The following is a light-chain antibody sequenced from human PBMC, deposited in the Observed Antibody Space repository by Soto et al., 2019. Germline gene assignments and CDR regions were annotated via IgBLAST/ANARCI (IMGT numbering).Light chain of an antibody. CDR2: EVT. J-gene: IGLJ3*02. Sequence: QSVLTQPPSASGSPGRSVTISCTGTSSDVGGYDYVSWFQQHPGKAPKLIIYEVTKRPSGVPDRFSASKSGNTASLTVSGLQAEAEAEYYCSSFVAGNNYWVFGGGTKVTVL. CDR1: SSDVGGYDY. V-gene: IGLV2-8*01. CDR3: SSFVAGNNYWV.